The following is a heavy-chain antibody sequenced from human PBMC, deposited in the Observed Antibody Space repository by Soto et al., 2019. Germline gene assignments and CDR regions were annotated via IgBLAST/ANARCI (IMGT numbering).Heavy chain of an antibody. CDR3: ARQSAGGFDY. D-gene: IGHD6-13*01. J-gene: IGHJ4*02. CDR2: ISYDGNNK. CDR1: GFTFSSYA. Sequence: QVQLVESGGGVVQPGRSLRLSCAASGFTFSSYAMHWVRQAPGKGLEWVAVISYDGNNKYYADSVKGRFTISRDNSKNTLYLQMNSLRAEDTAVYYCARQSAGGFDYWGQGTLVTVSS. V-gene: IGHV3-30-3*01.